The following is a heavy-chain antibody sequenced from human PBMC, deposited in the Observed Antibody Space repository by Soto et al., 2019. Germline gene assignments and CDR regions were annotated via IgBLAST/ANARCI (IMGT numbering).Heavy chain of an antibody. CDR1: GYTFTSYD. Sequence: QVQLVQSGAEVKKPGASVKVSCKASGYTFTSYDINWVRQATGQGLEWMGWMNPTSGNTGYAQKFKGRVTMTRKTSIRTVYMELSSLRSEDTAVYYCAREKTSYGMDVWGQGTTVTVSS. CDR3: AREKTSYGMDV. V-gene: IGHV1-8*01. J-gene: IGHJ6*02. CDR2: MNPTSGNT.